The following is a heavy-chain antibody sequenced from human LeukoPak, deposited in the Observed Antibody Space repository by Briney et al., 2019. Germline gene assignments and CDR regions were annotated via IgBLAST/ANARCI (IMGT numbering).Heavy chain of an antibody. Sequence: GASVKVSCKASGYTFTGYYMHWVRQAPGQGLEWMGGIIPIFGTANYAQKFQGRATITADKSTSTAYMELSSLRSEDTAVYYCARASSTVTTNYWGQGTLVTVSS. D-gene: IGHD4-11*01. J-gene: IGHJ4*02. V-gene: IGHV1-69*06. CDR2: IIPIFGTA. CDR3: ARASSTVTTNY. CDR1: GYTFTGYY.